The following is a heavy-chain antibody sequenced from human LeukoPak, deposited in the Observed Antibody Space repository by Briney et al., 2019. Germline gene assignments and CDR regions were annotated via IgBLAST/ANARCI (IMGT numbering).Heavy chain of an antibody. CDR3: ASGRDGYNHYFDY. Sequence: SVKVSCKASGGTFSSYAISWVRQAPGQGLEWMGRIIPILGIANYAQKFQGRVTITADKSTSTAYMELSSLRSEDTAVYYCASGRDGYNHYFDYWGQEPWSPSPQ. CDR2: IIPILGIA. CDR1: GGTFSSYA. D-gene: IGHD5-24*01. V-gene: IGHV1-69*04. J-gene: IGHJ4*01.